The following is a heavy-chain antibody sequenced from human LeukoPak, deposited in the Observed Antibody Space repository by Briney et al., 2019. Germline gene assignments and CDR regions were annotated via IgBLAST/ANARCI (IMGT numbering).Heavy chain of an antibody. Sequence: GGSLRLSCAASGFSFSSYDMNWVRQAPGKGLEWVSVISASGSSIYFADSVKGRFTISRDNSKNTLYLQMNSLRAEDTAVYYCARTAGYSSSWYLDYWGQGTLVTVSS. V-gene: IGHV3-23*01. J-gene: IGHJ4*02. D-gene: IGHD6-13*01. CDR1: GFSFSSYD. CDR2: ISASGSSI. CDR3: ARTAGYSSSWYLDY.